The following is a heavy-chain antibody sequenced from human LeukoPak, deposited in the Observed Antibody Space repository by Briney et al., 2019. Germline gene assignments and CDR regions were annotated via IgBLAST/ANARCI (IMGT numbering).Heavy chain of an antibody. CDR3: TPHRDGNFPFDY. Sequence: QPGGFLRLSCAASGFTFSSYSMNWVRQAPGKGLEWVSYISSSSSTIYYADSVKGRFTISRDSAKNSLYLQMNSLRDEDTAVYYCTPHRDGNFPFDYWGQGTLVTVSS. CDR2: ISSSSSTI. J-gene: IGHJ4*02. CDR1: GFTFSSYS. V-gene: IGHV3-48*02. D-gene: IGHD5-24*01.